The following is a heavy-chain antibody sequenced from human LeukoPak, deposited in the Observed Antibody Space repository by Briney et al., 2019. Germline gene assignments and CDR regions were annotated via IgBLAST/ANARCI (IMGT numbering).Heavy chain of an antibody. CDR3: ARHYYDSSGYWSPPGDY. J-gene: IGHJ4*02. Sequence: SETLSLTCTVSGGSINNASYHWGWIRQPPGKGLEWIGSIYYNGSTYYSPSHKSRLTISVDTSNNHFSLRLTSVTAADPAVYYCARHYYDSSGYWSPPGDYWAQGTLVTVSS. V-gene: IGHV4-39*01. D-gene: IGHD3-22*01. CDR2: IYYNGST. CDR1: GGSINNASYH.